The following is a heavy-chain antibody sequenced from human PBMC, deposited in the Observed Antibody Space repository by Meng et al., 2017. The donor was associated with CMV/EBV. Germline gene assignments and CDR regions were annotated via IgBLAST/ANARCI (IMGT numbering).Heavy chain of an antibody. Sequence: GESLKISCAASGFTFSSYGMHWVRQAPGKGLEWVALIRYDGSNKYYADSVKGRFTISRDNSKNTLYLQMNSLSAEDTAVYYCASATYYDFCTGYYLGRHINYGMDVWGQGTTVTVSS. V-gene: IGHV3-30*02. CDR3: ASATYYDFCTGYYLGRHINYGMDV. D-gene: IGHD3-3*01. J-gene: IGHJ6*02. CDR1: GFTFSSYG. CDR2: IRYDGSNK.